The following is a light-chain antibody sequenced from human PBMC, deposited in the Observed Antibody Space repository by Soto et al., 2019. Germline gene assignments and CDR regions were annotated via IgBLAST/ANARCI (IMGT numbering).Light chain of an antibody. CDR2: AAS. V-gene: IGKV1-8*01. CDR3: QQYYSYPRA. CDR1: QGISSY. Sequence: AIRMTQSPSSLSASTGDRVTISCRASQGISSYLAWNQKKPGKAPKLLIYAASTLQSGVPSRFSGSGSGTDFTLTISCLQSEDFATYYCQQYYSYPRAFGQGTKVDIK. J-gene: IGKJ1*01.